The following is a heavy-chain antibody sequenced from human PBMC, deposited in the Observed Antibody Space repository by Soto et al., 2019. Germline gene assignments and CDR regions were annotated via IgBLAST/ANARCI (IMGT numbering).Heavy chain of an antibody. Sequence: GGSLRLSCAASGFTFSSYGTHWVRQAPGKGLEWVAVICDSGSNKYYADSVKGRFTISRDNSKNTLYLQMNSLRAEDTAVYYCAKIPQGGPLINWGQGTLVTVSS. CDR1: GFTFSSYG. D-gene: IGHD2-8*01. V-gene: IGHV3-33*06. CDR3: AKIPQGGPLIN. CDR2: ICDSGSNK. J-gene: IGHJ4*02.